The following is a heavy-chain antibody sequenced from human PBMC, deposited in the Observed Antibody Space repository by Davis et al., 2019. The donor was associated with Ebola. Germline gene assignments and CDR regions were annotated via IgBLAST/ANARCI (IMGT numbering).Heavy chain of an antibody. CDR3: AGSIAAAGIAYYYYYMDV. D-gene: IGHD6-13*01. Sequence: SVKVSCKASGGTFSSYAISWVRQAPGQGLEWMGGIIPILGIANYAQKFQGRVTITADKSTSTAYMELSSLRSEDTAVYYCAGSIAAAGIAYYYYYMDVWGKGATVTVSS. V-gene: IGHV1-69*10. CDR2: IIPILGIA. CDR1: GGTFSSYA. J-gene: IGHJ6*03.